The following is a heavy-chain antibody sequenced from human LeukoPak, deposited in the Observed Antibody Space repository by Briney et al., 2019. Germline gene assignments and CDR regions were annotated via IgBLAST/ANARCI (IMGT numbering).Heavy chain of an antibody. CDR3: AREVVVAATRYMDV. J-gene: IGHJ6*03. Sequence: GGSLRLSCAASGFTFSSYAMNWVRQAPGKGLKWVSYISSSGATRHYADSVKGRFTMSRDNAKNSLYLLLNSLRAEDTAVYYCAREVVVAATRYMDVWGKGTTVTISS. D-gene: IGHD2-15*01. CDR1: GFTFSSYA. V-gene: IGHV3-48*03. CDR2: ISSSGATR.